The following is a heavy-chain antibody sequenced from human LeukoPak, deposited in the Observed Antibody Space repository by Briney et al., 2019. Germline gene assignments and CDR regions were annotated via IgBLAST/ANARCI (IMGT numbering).Heavy chain of an antibody. CDR3: ARAYGDYGMLYYYYYGMDV. Sequence: PGGSLRLSCAASGFTVSSNYMSWVRQAPGKGLEWVSVIYSGGSTYYADSVKGRFTISRDNSKNTLYLQMNSLRAEDTAVYYCARAYGDYGMLYYYYYGMDVWGQGTTVTVSS. V-gene: IGHV3-53*01. D-gene: IGHD4-17*01. CDR2: IYSGGST. CDR1: GFTVSSNY. J-gene: IGHJ6*02.